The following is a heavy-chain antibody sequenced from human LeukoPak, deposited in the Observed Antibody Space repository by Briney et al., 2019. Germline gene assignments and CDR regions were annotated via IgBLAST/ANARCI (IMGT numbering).Heavy chain of an antibody. D-gene: IGHD3-3*01. J-gene: IGHJ4*02. V-gene: IGHV4-30-4*08. Sequence: PSETLSLTCTVSGGSISSGDYYWSWIRQPPGKGLEWIGYIYYSGSTYYNPSLKSRVTISVDTSKNQFSLKLSSVTAADTAVYYCARRTTYYDFWSGPTHILFDYWGQGTLVTVSS. CDR2: IYYSGST. CDR1: GGSISSGDYY. CDR3: ARRTTYYDFWSGPTHILFDY.